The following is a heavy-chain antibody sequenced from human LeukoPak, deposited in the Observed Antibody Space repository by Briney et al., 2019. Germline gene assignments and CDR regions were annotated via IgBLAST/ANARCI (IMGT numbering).Heavy chain of an antibody. CDR1: GFTFSDYY. V-gene: IGHV3-11*05. D-gene: IGHD3-10*01. CDR3: AKDHDYYASGPI. Sequence: PGGSLRLSCAASGFTFSDYYMSWIRQAPGKGLEWVSYISGSSTHTNYADSVKGRFTISRDNAKKSLYLQMNSLRAEDTAVYYCAKDHDYYASGPIWGQGTVVTVSS. CDR2: ISGSSTHT. J-gene: IGHJ3*02.